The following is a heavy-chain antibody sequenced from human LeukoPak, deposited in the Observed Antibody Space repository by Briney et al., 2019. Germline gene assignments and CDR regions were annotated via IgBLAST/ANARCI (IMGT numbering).Heavy chain of an antibody. J-gene: IGHJ4*02. CDR2: ISWNGGTI. D-gene: IGHD6-25*01. Sequence: PGRSLRLSCAASGFTFDDYAIHWVRQAPGKGLEWVSGISWNGGTIGYADSVKGRFTISRDNAKNSLFLQMNSLRAEAAALYYCAKTGSAHYFDYWGQGTLVTVSS. CDR3: AKTGSAHYFDY. CDR1: GFTFDDYA. V-gene: IGHV3-9*01.